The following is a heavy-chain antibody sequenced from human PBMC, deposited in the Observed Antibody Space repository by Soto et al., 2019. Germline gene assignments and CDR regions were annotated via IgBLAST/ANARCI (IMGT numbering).Heavy chain of an antibody. Sequence: GGSLRLSGAASGFTFSNAWMNWVRQAPGKGLEWVGRIKRKSDGGTTDYAAPVQGRFIVSRDDSKNTLYLQMQSLRTEDTAVYYCATDPFSGSYYGFYTWGQGTMVTVSS. CDR2: IKRKSDGGTT. D-gene: IGHD1-26*01. V-gene: IGHV3-15*01. CDR3: ATDPFSGSYYGFYT. CDR1: GFTFSNAW. J-gene: IGHJ3*02.